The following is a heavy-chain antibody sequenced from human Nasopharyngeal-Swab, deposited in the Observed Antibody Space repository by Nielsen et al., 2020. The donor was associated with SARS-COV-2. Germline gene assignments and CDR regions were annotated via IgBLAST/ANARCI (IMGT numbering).Heavy chain of an antibody. Sequence: GESLKISSAASGFTFSTYWMSWVRQAPGKGLEWVANIKQDGSEKYYVDSVKGRFTISRDNAKNSLYLQMNSLRAEDTAVYYCARVGWWFHYYFDYWGQGTLVTVSS. D-gene: IGHD2-15*01. V-gene: IGHV3-7*01. J-gene: IGHJ4*02. CDR2: IKQDGSEK. CDR3: ARVGWWFHYYFDY. CDR1: GFTFSTYW.